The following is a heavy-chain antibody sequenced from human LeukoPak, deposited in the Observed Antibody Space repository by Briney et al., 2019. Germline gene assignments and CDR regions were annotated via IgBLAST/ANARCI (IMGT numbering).Heavy chain of an antibody. CDR1: GGSISSSSYY. CDR3: ASQYSSGRYRFDY. Sequence: LETLSLTCTVPGGSISSSSYYWGWIRQSPGKGLEWIANIFYSGSTYYNPSLKSRVTISVDTSKNRFSLKLSSVTAADTAVYYCASQYSSGRYRFDYWGQGTLVTVSS. J-gene: IGHJ4*02. CDR2: IFYSGST. D-gene: IGHD6-19*01. V-gene: IGHV4-39*01.